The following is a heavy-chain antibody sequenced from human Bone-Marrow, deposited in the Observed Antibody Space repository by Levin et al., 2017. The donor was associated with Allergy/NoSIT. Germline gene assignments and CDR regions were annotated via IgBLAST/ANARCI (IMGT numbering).Heavy chain of an antibody. CDR2: TSYSGST. D-gene: IGHD2-2*01. Sequence: SETLSLTCTVSGGSLITDSYFWSWLRQPPGKGLEWIGYTSYSGSTNYNPSLKSRVIMSLDTSRNQFSLKLTSVTAADTAVYYCARGVPAPHHWGQGTLVTVSS. CDR1: GGSLITDSYF. J-gene: IGHJ1*01. V-gene: IGHV4-61*01. CDR3: ARGVPAPHH.